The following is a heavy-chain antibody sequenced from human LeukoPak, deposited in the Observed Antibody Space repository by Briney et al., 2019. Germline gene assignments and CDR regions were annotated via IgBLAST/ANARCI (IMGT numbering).Heavy chain of an antibody. Sequence: GGSLRLSCAASGFSFSSYSMNWVRQAPGKGLEWVSSISSSSSYIYYADSVKGRFTISRDNAKNSLYLQMNSLRAEDTAVYYCARVVVVAATDYFDYWGQGTLVTVSS. CDR1: GFSFSSYS. V-gene: IGHV3-21*01. D-gene: IGHD2-15*01. CDR2: ISSSSSYI. CDR3: ARVVVVAATDYFDY. J-gene: IGHJ4*02.